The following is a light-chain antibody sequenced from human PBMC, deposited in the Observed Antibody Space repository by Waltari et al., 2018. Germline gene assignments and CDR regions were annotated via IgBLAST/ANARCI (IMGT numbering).Light chain of an antibody. CDR3: QQYDISPLT. CDR2: GAS. Sequence: CRASQTVRPTYLAWYQQKPGQAPTRLIYGASSRATGIPDRFSGSGSGTDFSLTISSLEPEDFAVYYCQQYDISPLTFGGGTKVEIK. V-gene: IGKV3-20*01. CDR1: QTVRPTY. J-gene: IGKJ4*01.